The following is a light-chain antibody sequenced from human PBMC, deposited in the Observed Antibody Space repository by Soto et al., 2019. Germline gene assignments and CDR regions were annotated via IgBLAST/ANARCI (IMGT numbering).Light chain of an antibody. CDR3: QQSYSTPFT. CDR1: QSISSY. J-gene: IGKJ3*01. CDR2: AAS. Sequence: DIQMTQSPSSLSASVGDRVTITCRASQSISSYLNWYQQKPGKAPKLLIYAASSLQSVVPSRFSGSGSGTDFNLTISSLQPEDFATYYFQQSYSTPFTFGPGTKVDIK. V-gene: IGKV1-39*01.